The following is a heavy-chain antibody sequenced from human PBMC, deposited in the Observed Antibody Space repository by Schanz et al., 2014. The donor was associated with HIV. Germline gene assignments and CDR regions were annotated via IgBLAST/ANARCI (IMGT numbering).Heavy chain of an antibody. CDR1: GESFSGYY. CDR2: INHSGST. D-gene: IGHD2-21*02. V-gene: IGHV4-34*01. Sequence: QVRLQQWGAGLLKPSGTLSLTCAVYGESFSGYYWTWIRQPPGKGLQWIGEINHSGSTNYNPSLKSRVTISVNASKNQFSLRLNSVTAADTAVYFCARGDFGGNSVDYWGHGNLVTVSA. J-gene: IGHJ4*01. CDR3: ARGDFGGNSVDY.